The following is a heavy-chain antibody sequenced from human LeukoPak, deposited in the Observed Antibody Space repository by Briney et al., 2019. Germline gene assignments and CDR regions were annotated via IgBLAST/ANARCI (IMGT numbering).Heavy chain of an antibody. J-gene: IGHJ4*02. CDR1: GGSISSGGYS. D-gene: IGHD5-12*01. CDR2: IYHSGST. Sequence: SETLSLTCAVSGGSISSGGYSWRWIRQPPGKGLEWIGYIYHSGSTYYNPSLKSRVTISVDRSKNQFSLKLSSVTAADTAAYYCARGSVPLATMSTGELDYWGQGTLVIVSS. V-gene: IGHV4-30-2*01. CDR3: ARGSVPLATMSTGELDY.